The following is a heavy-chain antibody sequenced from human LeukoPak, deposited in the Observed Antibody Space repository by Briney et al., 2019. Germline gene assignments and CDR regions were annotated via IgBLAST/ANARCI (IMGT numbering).Heavy chain of an antibody. Sequence: GASVKVSCKASGYTLTGYYIHWVRQAPGQGLEWMGGIIPIFGTASYAQKFQGRVTITADESTSTAYMELSSLRSEDTAVYYCARDRDGYNFNGAFDIWGQGTMVTVSS. CDR3: ARDRDGYNFNGAFDI. CDR2: IIPIFGTA. V-gene: IGHV1-69*13. D-gene: IGHD5-24*01. J-gene: IGHJ3*02. CDR1: GYTLTGYY.